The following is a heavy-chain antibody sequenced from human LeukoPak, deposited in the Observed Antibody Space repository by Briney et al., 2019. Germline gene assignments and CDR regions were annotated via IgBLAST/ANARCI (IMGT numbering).Heavy chain of an antibody. J-gene: IGHJ5*02. CDR1: GYTLTGLS. Sequence: ASVKVSCKVSGYTLTGLSMHWVRQAPGKGLEWMGGFDPEDGETIYAQKFRGRVTMTEDTSTDTAYMELSSLRSEDTAVYHCATTPSSGRGGWFDPWGQGTLVTVSS. CDR2: FDPEDGET. CDR3: ATTPSSGRGGWFDP. D-gene: IGHD2-15*01. V-gene: IGHV1-24*01.